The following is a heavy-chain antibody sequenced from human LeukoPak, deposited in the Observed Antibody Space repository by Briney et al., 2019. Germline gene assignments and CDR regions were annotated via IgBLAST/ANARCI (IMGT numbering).Heavy chain of an antibody. Sequence: SETLSLTCTVSGGSISNYYWSWIRQPPGKGLEWIGYIYYSGTTKYNPSLKSRVTISVDTSKNQFSLRLSSVTAADTAVYYCARHSWVNGCFDYWGQGTLVTVSS. CDR3: ARHSWVNGCFDY. CDR1: GGSISNYY. CDR2: IYYSGTT. D-gene: IGHD2-15*01. J-gene: IGHJ4*02. V-gene: IGHV4-59*01.